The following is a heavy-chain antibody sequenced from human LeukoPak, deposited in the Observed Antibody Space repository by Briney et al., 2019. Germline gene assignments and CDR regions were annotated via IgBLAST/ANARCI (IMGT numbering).Heavy chain of an antibody. J-gene: IGHJ4*02. V-gene: IGHV3-48*03. Sequence: GGSLRLSCAASGFTFSSYGMNWVRQAPGKGLEWVSYISSSGSTIYYADSVKGRFTLSRDNSKNTLYLQMNSLRAEDTAVYYFPKDDGLRDFDWLLFLQFDYWGQGTLVTVSS. CDR1: GFTFSSYG. CDR3: PKDDGLRDFDWLLFLQFDY. CDR2: ISSSGSTI. D-gene: IGHD3-9*01.